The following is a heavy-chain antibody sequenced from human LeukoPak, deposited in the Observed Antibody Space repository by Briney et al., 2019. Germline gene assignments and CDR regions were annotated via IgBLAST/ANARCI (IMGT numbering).Heavy chain of an antibody. CDR2: IYYSGST. CDR1: GVSISSSSYY. V-gene: IGHV4-39*01. Sequence: SETLSLTCTVSGVSISSSSYYWGWIRQPPGKGLEWIGSIYYSGSTYYNPYLKSRVTISVDTSKNQFSLKLSSVTAADTAVYYCAVVMGAVDYWGQGTLVTVSS. CDR3: AVVMGAVDY. D-gene: IGHD3-22*01. J-gene: IGHJ4*02.